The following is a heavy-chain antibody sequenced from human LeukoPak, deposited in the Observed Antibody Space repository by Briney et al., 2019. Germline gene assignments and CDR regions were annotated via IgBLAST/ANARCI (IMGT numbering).Heavy chain of an antibody. CDR3: ARAEQQLVQARRGAHNWFYP. J-gene: IGHJ5*02. CDR2: MSANSGNT. D-gene: IGHD6-13*01. Sequence: TSVKVSCKASGYTFNSYDINWVRQATGQGLEWIGWMSANSGNTGYAQKFQGRVTITRNTSISTAYMELKSLRSEDTAEDYCARAEQQLVQARRGAHNWFYPWGQGTLVTVSS. CDR1: GYTFNSYD. V-gene: IGHV1-8*03.